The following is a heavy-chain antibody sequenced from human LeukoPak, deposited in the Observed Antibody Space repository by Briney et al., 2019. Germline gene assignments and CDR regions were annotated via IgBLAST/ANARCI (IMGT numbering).Heavy chain of an antibody. V-gene: IGHV4-61*01. J-gene: IGHJ3*02. CDR1: GGSISSGSYY. CDR3: ARLKAYYYDSSGYADAFDI. D-gene: IGHD3-22*01. CDR2: IYYSGST. Sequence: SETLSLTCTVSGGSISSGSYYWSWIRQPPGKGLEWIGYIYYSGSTNYNPSLKSRVTISVDTSKNQFSLKLSSVTAADTAVYYCARLKAYYYDSSGYADAFDIWGQGTMVTVSS.